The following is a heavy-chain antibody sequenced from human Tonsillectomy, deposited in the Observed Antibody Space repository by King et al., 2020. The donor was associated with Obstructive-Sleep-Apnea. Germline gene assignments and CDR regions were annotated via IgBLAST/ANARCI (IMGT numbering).Heavy chain of an antibody. CDR1: GFTFNNFA. Sequence: VQLVESGGGLVQPGGSLRLSCAASGFTFNNFAISWVRQAPGRGLEWVSSISDSGDSTYYADSVRGRFTISRDNSKNTLYLQMNSLRAEDSAVYFCAKAWVQIPEEYSTSWYGYYFDYWGQGTLVTVSS. D-gene: IGHD6-13*01. V-gene: IGHV3-23*04. J-gene: IGHJ4*02. CDR2: ISDSGDST. CDR3: AKAWVQIPEEYSTSWYGYYFDY.